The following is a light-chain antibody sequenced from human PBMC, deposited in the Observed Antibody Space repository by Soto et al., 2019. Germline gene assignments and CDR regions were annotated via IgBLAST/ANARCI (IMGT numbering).Light chain of an antibody. Sequence: QSALTLPASVSVSPGQAITISCTGTSSDVGDYRYVSWYQQHPGKVPKLIVYEDTNLPSGVTSRFSGSKSENTASLTISGLQAEDEADYYCITYSATNSLVFGSGTKVTV. J-gene: IGLJ1*01. CDR3: ITYSATNSLV. CDR2: EDT. CDR1: SSDVGDYRY. V-gene: IGLV2-14*01.